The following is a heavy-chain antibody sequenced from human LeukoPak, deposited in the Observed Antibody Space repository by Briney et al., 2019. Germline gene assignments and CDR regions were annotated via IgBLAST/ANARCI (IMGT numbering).Heavy chain of an antibody. CDR1: GYTFTSYY. J-gene: IGHJ6*02. CDR2: INPSGGST. Sequence: GASVKVSCKASGYTFTSYYMHWVRQAPGQGLEWMGIINPSGGSTSYAQKFQGRVTMTRDTSTSTVYMELSSLRSEDTAVYYCARDRIVVPAAAGGYGHYYYYGMDVWGQGTTVTVSS. D-gene: IGHD2-2*01. CDR3: ARDRIVVPAAAGGYGHYYYYGMDV. V-gene: IGHV1-46*01.